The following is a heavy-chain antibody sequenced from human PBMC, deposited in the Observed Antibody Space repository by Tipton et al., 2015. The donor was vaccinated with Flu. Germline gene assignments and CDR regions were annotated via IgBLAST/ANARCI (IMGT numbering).Heavy chain of an antibody. V-gene: IGHV4-61*09. CDR3: ARGDYGDYDHEADGFDI. CDR1: GDSISVDDYH. D-gene: IGHD4-17*01. CDR2: IYLSGTT. Sequence: LRLSCTVTGDSISVDDYHWTWIRQPAGKGLEWVGHIYLSGTTTYNPSLKRRVTISRDTSKNQISLKLSSVTAGDTSVYYCARGDYGDYDHEADGFDIWGQGTMVAVSS. J-gene: IGHJ3*02.